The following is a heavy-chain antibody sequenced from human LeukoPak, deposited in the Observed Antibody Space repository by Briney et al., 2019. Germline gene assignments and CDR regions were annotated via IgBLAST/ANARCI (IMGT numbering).Heavy chain of an antibody. J-gene: IGHJ4*02. D-gene: IGHD5-18*01. CDR2: IISQTSGGTT. CDR3: ATYRDSHGSTGYTYFDF. V-gene: IGHV3-15*01. Sequence: PGGSRTLSCAASGLTFGDDWMPWVLQAPGKGLEWVARIISQTSGGTTDYAVPVRGIFTISRDDSKSTLYLQMNSLKTEDTAQYYCATYRDSHGSTGYTYFDFWGQGTLVTVSS. CDR1: GLTFGDDW.